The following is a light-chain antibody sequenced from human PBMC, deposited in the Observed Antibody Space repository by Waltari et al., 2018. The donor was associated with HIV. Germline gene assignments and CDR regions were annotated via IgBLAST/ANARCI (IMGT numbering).Light chain of an antibody. J-gene: IGLJ3*02. CDR2: QDS. CDR1: KLGDKY. CDR3: QAWDSSTGV. Sequence: YELTQPPSVSVSPGQTASITCSGDKLGDKYACWYQQKPGQSPVLVIYQDSKRPSGIPERFAGSNSGNTATLTISGTQAMDEADYYCQAWDSSTGVFGGGTKLTVL. V-gene: IGLV3-1*01.